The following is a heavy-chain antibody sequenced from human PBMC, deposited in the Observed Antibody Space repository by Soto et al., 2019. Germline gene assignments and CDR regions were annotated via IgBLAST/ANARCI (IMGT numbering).Heavy chain of an antibody. Sequence: GGSLRLSCAASGFSFSDYYMDWVRQVPGKGLEWVGRSRNKANSYNTEYAPSVKGRFSISRDNSKDSMYLQMNSLKTEDTAVYYCTRGGGTTDYWGQGTLVTVSS. D-gene: IGHD2-15*01. J-gene: IGHJ4*02. CDR2: SRNKANSYNT. CDR3: TRGGGTTDY. V-gene: IGHV3-72*01. CDR1: GFSFSDYY.